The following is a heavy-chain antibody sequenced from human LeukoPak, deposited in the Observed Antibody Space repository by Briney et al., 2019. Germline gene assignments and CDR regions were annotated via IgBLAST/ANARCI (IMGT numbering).Heavy chain of an antibody. CDR1: RFTLSRYA. V-gene: IGHV3-23*01. D-gene: IGHD1-26*01. CDR2: ISGSGGSI. CDR3: AKVWGSYSTGYFDY. Sequence: GGSLRLSCAASRFTLSRYAMNWVRQAPGKGLEWVSAISGSGGSIYYTDSVKGRFTISRDNSKNTLFLQMNSLRAEDTAVYYCAKVWGSYSTGYFDYWGQGTLVTVSS. J-gene: IGHJ4*02.